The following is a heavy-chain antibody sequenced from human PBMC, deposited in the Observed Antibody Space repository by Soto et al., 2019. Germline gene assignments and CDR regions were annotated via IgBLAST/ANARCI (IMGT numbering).Heavy chain of an antibody. CDR2: ISYDGSNK. CDR1: GFTFSSYA. D-gene: IGHD2-15*01. CDR3: ASSNIVVVVAAIDY. J-gene: IGHJ4*02. V-gene: IGHV3-30-3*01. Sequence: QVQLVESGGGVVQPGRSLRLSCAASGFTFSSYAMHWVRQAPGKGLEWVAVISYDGSNKYYADSVKGRFTISRDNSKNTLYLQMNSLRAEDTAVYYCASSNIVVVVAAIDYWGQGTLVTVSS.